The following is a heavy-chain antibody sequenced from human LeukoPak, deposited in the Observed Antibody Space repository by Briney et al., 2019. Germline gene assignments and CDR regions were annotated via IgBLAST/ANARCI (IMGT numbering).Heavy chain of an antibody. CDR3: ARESPDIVLMVYES. Sequence: PGGSLRLSCAASGFTFSSYWMHWVRQAPGKGLVWVSRINSDGSSTSYADSVKGRFTISRDNAKNTLYLQMNSPRAEDTAVYYCARESPDIVLMVYESWGQGTLVTVSS. J-gene: IGHJ5*02. V-gene: IGHV3-74*01. CDR1: GFTFSSYW. D-gene: IGHD2-8*01. CDR2: INSDGSST.